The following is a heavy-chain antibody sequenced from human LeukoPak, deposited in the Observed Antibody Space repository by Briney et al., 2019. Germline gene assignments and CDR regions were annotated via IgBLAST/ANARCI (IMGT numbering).Heavy chain of an antibody. CDR1: GFTFVSYA. D-gene: IGHD1-26*01. Sequence: PGGSLRLSCAASGFTFVSYAMTWVRQAPGKGLEWVSAISGSGGSTYYADSVKGRFTISRDNSKNTLYLQMNSLRAEDTAVYYCAKDHSGGYVWVPDWYFDLWGRGTLVTVSS. CDR2: ISGSGGST. CDR3: AKDHSGGYVWVPDWYFDL. V-gene: IGHV3-23*01. J-gene: IGHJ2*01.